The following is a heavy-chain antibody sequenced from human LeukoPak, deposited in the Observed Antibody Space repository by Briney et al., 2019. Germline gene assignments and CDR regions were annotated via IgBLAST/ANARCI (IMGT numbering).Heavy chain of an antibody. CDR2: ISSSGSTI. V-gene: IGHV3-11*01. D-gene: IGHD2-2*01. Sequence: PGGSLRLSCAASGFTFSDYYMSRIRQAPGKGLEWVSYISSSGSTIYYADSVKGRFTISRDNAKNSLYLQMNSLRAEDTAVYYCARGREYQLPPGIYGMDVWGQGTTVTVSS. CDR3: ARGREYQLPPGIYGMDV. J-gene: IGHJ6*02. CDR1: GFTFSDYY.